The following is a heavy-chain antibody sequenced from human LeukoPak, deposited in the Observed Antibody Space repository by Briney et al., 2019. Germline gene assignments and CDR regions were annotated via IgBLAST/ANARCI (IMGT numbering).Heavy chain of an antibody. J-gene: IGHJ6*02. Sequence: RASVKVSCKASGGTFSSYAISWVRQAPGQGLEWMGGIIPIFGTANYAQKFQGRVTITADESTSTAYMELSSLRSEDTAVYYCARDGEELVRDPRDSFYYGMDVWGQGTTVTVSS. CDR2: IIPIFGTA. CDR3: ARDGEELVRDPRDSFYYGMDV. V-gene: IGHV1-69*13. D-gene: IGHD6-13*01. CDR1: GGTFSSYA.